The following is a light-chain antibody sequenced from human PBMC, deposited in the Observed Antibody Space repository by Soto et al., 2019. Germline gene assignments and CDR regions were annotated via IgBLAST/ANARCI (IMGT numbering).Light chain of an antibody. J-gene: IGLJ1*01. Sequence: HPPPASVSPGQSVTLSCAGTSSNVGVYNYVSWYQQHPGKAPKLMIYEVSKRPSGVPDRFPGCKSGNTASLTVSGLQAEDEADYYCSSYAGTNNFYVFGTGTKVTVL. CDR1: SSNVGVYNY. CDR2: EVS. V-gene: IGLV2-8*01. CDR3: SSYAGTNNFYV.